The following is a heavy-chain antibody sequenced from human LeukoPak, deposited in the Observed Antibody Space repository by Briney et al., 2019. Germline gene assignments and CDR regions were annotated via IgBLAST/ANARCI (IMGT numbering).Heavy chain of an antibody. CDR1: GFSFSSYA. D-gene: IGHD7-27*01. CDR3: AKVQLGIGVDY. CDR2: ISDGGSRT. Sequence: GGSLRLSCAASGFSFSSYAVSWVRQAPGRGLEWVSGISDGGSRTYYADSVKGRFTISRDDSKNTLYLQMNSLRAEDTAVYYCAKVQLGIGVDYWGQGTLATVSS. V-gene: IGHV3-23*01. J-gene: IGHJ4*02.